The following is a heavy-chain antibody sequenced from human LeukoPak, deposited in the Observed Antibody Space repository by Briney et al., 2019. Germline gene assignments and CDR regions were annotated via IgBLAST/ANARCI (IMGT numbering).Heavy chain of an antibody. CDR3: ARHSTRYYYGMDV. V-gene: IGHV4-34*01. CDR1: GGSFSGYY. Sequence: SETLSLTCAVYGGSFSGYYWSWIRQPPGKGLEWIGEINHSGSTNYNPSLKSRVTISVDTSKNQFSLKLSSVTAADTAVYYCARHSTRYYYGMDVWGQGTTVTVSS. D-gene: IGHD2/OR15-2a*01. CDR2: INHSGST. J-gene: IGHJ6*02.